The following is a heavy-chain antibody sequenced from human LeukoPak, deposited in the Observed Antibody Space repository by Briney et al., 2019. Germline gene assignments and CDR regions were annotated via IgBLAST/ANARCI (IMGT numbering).Heavy chain of an antibody. J-gene: IGHJ4*02. D-gene: IGHD6-6*01. CDR3: AKFSGLNEYSSSFGV. V-gene: IGHV3-21*04. CDR2: ISSSSSYI. Sequence: GGSLRLSCAASGFTFSSYSMNWVRQAPGKGLEWVSSISSSSSYIYYADSVKGRFTISRDNAKNSLYLQMNSLRAEDTAVYYCAKFSGLNEYSSSFGVWGQGTLVTVSS. CDR1: GFTFSSYS.